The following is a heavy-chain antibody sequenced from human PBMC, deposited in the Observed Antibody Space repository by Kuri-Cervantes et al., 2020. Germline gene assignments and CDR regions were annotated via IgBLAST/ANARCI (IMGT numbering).Heavy chain of an antibody. D-gene: IGHD1-26*01. Sequence: GGSLRLSCAASGFTFSDYYMSWIRQAPGKGLEWVSVIYSGGSTYYADSVKGRFTISRDNSKNTLYLQMNSLRAEDTAVYYCAREGALGATFYYYYGIDVWGQGTTVTVSS. CDR3: AREGALGATFYYYYGIDV. CDR2: IYSGGST. V-gene: IGHV3-66*01. J-gene: IGHJ6*02. CDR1: GFTFSDYY.